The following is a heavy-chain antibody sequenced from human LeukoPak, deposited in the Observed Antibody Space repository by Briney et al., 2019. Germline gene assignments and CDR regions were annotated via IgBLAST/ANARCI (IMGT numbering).Heavy chain of an antibody. CDR3: AKRGPAGAGKSPDYFDY. Sequence: GGALRLSCAASGFTFTSYVMSWVRQAPGKGLEWVSATIGSGHNTYYADSVKGRFTISRDNSKNTLYLQMNSLRAEDTAVYYCAKRGPAGAGKSPDYFDYWGQGTLVTVSS. D-gene: IGHD6-19*01. CDR2: TIGSGHNT. J-gene: IGHJ4*02. V-gene: IGHV3-23*01. CDR1: GFTFTSYV.